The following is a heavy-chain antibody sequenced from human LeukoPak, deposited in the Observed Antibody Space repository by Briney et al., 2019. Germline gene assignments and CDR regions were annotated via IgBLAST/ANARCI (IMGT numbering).Heavy chain of an antibody. CDR3: AKGLIAAAGTDDAFDI. J-gene: IGHJ3*02. D-gene: IGHD6-13*01. V-gene: IGHV3-30*18. Sequence: GGSLRLSCAASGFTFSSYGMHWVRQAPGKGLEWVAVISYDGSNKYYADSVKGRFTISRDNSKNTLYLQMNSLRAEDTAVYYCAKGLIAAAGTDDAFDIWGQGTMDTVSS. CDR2: ISYDGSNK. CDR1: GFTFSSYG.